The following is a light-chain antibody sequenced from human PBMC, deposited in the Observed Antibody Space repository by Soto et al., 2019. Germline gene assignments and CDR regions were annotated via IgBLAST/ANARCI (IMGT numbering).Light chain of an antibody. CDR1: GSNIGSNT. CDR2: SNN. J-gene: IGLJ7*01. V-gene: IGLV1-44*01. CDR3: SAWDDSLSGPV. Sequence: QSVLTQPPSASGTPGQRVTISCSGSGSNIGSNTVNWYQHLPGTAPKLPIYSNNQRPSGVPDRFSGSKSGTSASLAISGLQSDDEADYYCSAWDDSLSGPVFGGGTQLTVL.